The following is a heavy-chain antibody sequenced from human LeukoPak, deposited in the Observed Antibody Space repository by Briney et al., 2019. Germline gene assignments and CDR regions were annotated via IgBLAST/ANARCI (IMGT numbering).Heavy chain of an antibody. J-gene: IGHJ4*02. CDR1: GGTFSSYA. D-gene: IGHD5-18*01. V-gene: IGHV1-69*05. Sequence: GASVKVSCKASGGTFSSYAISWVRQAPGQGLEWMGRIIPIFGTANYAQKFQGRVTITTDESTSTAYMELSSLRAEDTAVYYCARGHARDTAMVYGYLGYWGQGTLVTVSS. CDR2: IIPIFGTA. CDR3: ARGHARDTAMVYGYLGY.